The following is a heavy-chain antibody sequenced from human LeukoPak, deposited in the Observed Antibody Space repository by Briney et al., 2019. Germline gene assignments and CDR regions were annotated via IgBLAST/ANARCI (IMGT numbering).Heavy chain of an antibody. CDR1: GFTFSSYG. CDR2: IWYDGSNK. D-gene: IGHD2-8*01. V-gene: IGHV3-33*01. J-gene: IGHJ4*02. CDR3: ARRNGEVVDY. Sequence: PGGSLRLSCAASGFTFSSYGMHWVRQAPGKGLEWVAVIWYDGSNKYYADSVKGQFTISRDNSKNTLFLQMNSLRAEDTAVYYCARRNGEVVDYWGQGTLVTVSS.